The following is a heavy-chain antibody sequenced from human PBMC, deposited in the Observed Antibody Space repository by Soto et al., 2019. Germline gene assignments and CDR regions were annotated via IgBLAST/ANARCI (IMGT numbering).Heavy chain of an antibody. CDR3: ARARDKERWVSAFDF. D-gene: IGHD4-17*01. J-gene: IGHJ4*02. Sequence: LRLSCAASGFNFNSYEMNWVRQAPGKGLEWVSYITGSGTTTYYADSVKGRSTISRDNADNSLFLQMNSLRTEDTAIYYCARARDKERWVSAFDFWGQGSLVTVSS. CDR2: ITGSGTTT. V-gene: IGHV3-48*03. CDR1: GFNFNSYE.